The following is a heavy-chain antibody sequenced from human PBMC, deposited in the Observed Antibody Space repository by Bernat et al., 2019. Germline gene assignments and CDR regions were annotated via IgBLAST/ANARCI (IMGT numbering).Heavy chain of an antibody. CDR3: ARDLLAASSSCGY. Sequence: QVQLVESGGGLVKPGGSLRLSCAASGCTFSDYYMSWIRQAPGKGLEWVSYISSSSRYTNYADSVKGRFTISRDNAKNSLYLQMNSLRAEDTAVYYCARDLLAASSSCGYWGQGTLVTVSS. V-gene: IGHV3-11*06. J-gene: IGHJ4*02. D-gene: IGHD6-13*01. CDR1: GCTFSDYY. CDR2: ISSSSRYT.